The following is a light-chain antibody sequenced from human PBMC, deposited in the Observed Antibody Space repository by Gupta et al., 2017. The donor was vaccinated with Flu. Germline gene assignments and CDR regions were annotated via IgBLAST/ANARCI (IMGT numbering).Light chain of an antibody. CDR2: GAS. CDR1: QSVSSN. J-gene: IGKJ4*01. Sequence: TLMTQSPATLSVSPGERATLSCRASQSVSSNLAWYQQKPGQAPRLLIYGASTRAAGIPARFSGSGSGTVFTLTISSLQSEDFAIYYCQQYNNWPLTFGGGTKVEIK. V-gene: IGKV3D-15*01. CDR3: QQYNNWPLT.